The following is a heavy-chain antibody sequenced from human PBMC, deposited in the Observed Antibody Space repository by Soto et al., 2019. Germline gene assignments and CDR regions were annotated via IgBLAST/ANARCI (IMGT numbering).Heavy chain of an antibody. CDR3: AREGGESADGLYYFDS. CDR2: IYYSGNT. Sequence: SETLSLTCTVSGGSTSSDNYWSWIRQPPGKGLEWIGHIYYSGNTDYNPSLKSRLAISIDTSKNQFSLKLSSVTAEDTAVYFCAREGGESADGLYYFDSWGQGSRVTVSS. J-gene: IGHJ4*02. V-gene: IGHV4-30-4*01. D-gene: IGHD3-16*01. CDR1: GGSTSSDNY.